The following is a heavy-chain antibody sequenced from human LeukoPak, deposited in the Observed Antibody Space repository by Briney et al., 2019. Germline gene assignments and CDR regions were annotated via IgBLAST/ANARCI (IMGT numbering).Heavy chain of an antibody. CDR1: GGSISSYY. CDR2: IYYSGST. CDR3: ARLDGYVQIDY. V-gene: IGHV4-59*01. J-gene: IGHJ4*02. D-gene: IGHD5-24*01. Sequence: SETLSLTCTVSGGSISSYYWSWIRQPPGKGLEWIGYIYYSGSTNYNPSLKSRVTISVDMSKNQFSLKLSSVTAADTAVYYCARLDGYVQIDYWGQGTLVTVSS.